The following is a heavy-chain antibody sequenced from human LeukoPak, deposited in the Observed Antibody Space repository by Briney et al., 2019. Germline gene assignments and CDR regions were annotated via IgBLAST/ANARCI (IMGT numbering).Heavy chain of an antibody. V-gene: IGHV3-33*06. Sequence: GSLRLSCAASGFTFSGYGMHWVRQAPDKGLEWVAVIWYDGNNKYYADSVKGRFTISRDNSKNTLYLQMNSLRAEDTAVYYCAKDWGYTTMVSYYFDYWGQGALVTVSS. D-gene: IGHD5-18*01. CDR3: AKDWGYTTMVSYYFDY. CDR1: GFTFSGYG. J-gene: IGHJ4*02. CDR2: IWYDGNNK.